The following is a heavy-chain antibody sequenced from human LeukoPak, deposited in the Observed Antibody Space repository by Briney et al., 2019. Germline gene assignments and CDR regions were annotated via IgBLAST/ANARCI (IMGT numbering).Heavy chain of an antibody. V-gene: IGHV4-59*01. Sequence: SETLSLTCTVSGGSISSYYWSWIRQPPGKGLEWIGYIYYSGSTNYNPSLKSRVTISVDTSKNQFSLKLSSVTAADTAVYYCARSGDPTGVDYWGQGTLVTVSS. CDR3: ARSGDPTGVDY. J-gene: IGHJ4*02. CDR1: GGSISSYY. CDR2: IYYSGST. D-gene: IGHD1-14*01.